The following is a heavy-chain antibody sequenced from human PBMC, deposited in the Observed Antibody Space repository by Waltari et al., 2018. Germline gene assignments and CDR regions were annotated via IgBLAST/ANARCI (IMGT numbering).Heavy chain of an antibody. D-gene: IGHD6-19*01. CDR1: GYSISSGYY. Sequence: QVQLQESGPGLVKPSETLSLTCAVSGYSISSGYYWGWIRQPRGKGLEWIGSIYHSGNTYYNVSLTSRVTISVDTSKNQFSLKLSSVTAADTAVYYCARVSGWFYVFDPWGQGTLVTVSS. J-gene: IGHJ5*02. CDR3: ARVSGWFYVFDP. V-gene: IGHV4-38-2*01. CDR2: IYHSGNT.